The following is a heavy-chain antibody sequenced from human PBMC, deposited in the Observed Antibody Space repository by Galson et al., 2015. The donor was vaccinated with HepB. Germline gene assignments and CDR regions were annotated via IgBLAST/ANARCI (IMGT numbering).Heavy chain of an antibody. CDR1: GFTFSSYS. V-gene: IGHV3-48*02. CDR2: ISSSSTI. Sequence: SLRLSCAASGFTFSSYSMNWVRQAPGKGLEWVSYISSSSTIYYADSVKGRFTISRDNAKNSLYLQMNSLRDEDTAVYYCATDLGRDDYGAWWGQGTLVTVSS. CDR3: ATDLGRDDYGAW. J-gene: IGHJ4*02. D-gene: IGHD4-17*01.